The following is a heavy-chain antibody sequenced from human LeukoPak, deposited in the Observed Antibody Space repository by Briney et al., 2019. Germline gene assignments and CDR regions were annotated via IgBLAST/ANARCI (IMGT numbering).Heavy chain of an antibody. J-gene: IGHJ4*02. Sequence: PSETLPLTCTVSGDSVSIYYWSWIRQPPGRGLEWIGYISYSGSTDYNPSLKSRVTISVDTSKNQFSLKLSSVTAADTAVYYCARGLGVTAVTEYYFDYSGQGTLVTVSS. D-gene: IGHD4-17*01. CDR3: ARGLGVTAVTEYYFDY. CDR2: ISYSGST. V-gene: IGHV4-59*08. CDR1: GDSVSIYY.